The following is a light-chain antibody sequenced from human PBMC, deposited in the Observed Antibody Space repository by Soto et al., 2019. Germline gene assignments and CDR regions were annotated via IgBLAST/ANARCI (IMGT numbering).Light chain of an antibody. J-gene: IGLJ2*01. Sequence: QSALTQPASVSGSPGQSITISCTGTSSDVGGYNYVSWYQQHPGKAPKLMIYEVSHRPSGVSNRFSGSKSGNTASPTISGLQAEDEADYYCSSYTSSSTVVFGGGTKLTVL. CDR1: SSDVGGYNY. CDR2: EVS. V-gene: IGLV2-14*01. CDR3: SSYTSSSTVV.